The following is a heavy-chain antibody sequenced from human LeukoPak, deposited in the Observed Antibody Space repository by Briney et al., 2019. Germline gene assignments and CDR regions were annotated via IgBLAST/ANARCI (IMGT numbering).Heavy chain of an antibody. V-gene: IGHV3-30*02. CDR1: GFTFSSYG. CDR3: AKDDGSSTSWAFDY. Sequence: PGGSLRLSCAASGFTFSSYGMHWVRQAPGKGLEWVAFIRYDGSNKYYADSVKGRFTISRDNSKNTLYLQVNSLRAEDTAVYYCAKDDGSSTSWAFDYWGQGTLVTVSS. CDR2: IRYDGSNK. D-gene: IGHD2-2*01. J-gene: IGHJ4*02.